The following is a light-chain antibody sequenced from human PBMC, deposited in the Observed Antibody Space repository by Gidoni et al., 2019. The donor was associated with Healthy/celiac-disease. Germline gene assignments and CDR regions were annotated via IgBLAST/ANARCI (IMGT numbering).Light chain of an antibody. CDR2: AAS. CDR1: QSISTY. J-gene: IGKJ2*01. Sequence: AIRITQSPSSLSASTGDAITIPCRASQSISTYLAWYQQKPEKAPKLLIYAASTLQSGVPSRFSGSGSGTNFTLTISYLQSEDFATYYCQQYYGYPRTFGQGTKLEIK. V-gene: IGKV1-8*01. CDR3: QQYYGYPRT.